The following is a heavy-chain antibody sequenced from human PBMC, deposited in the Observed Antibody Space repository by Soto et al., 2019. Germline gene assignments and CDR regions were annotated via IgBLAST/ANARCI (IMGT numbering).Heavy chain of an antibody. D-gene: IGHD3-3*01. V-gene: IGHV4-30-4*01. CDR3: AKEPFSITIFGVSGMDV. CDR2: IHYSGST. CDR1: GGSISSGDYY. J-gene: IGHJ6*02. Sequence: QVQLQESGPGLVKPSQTLSLTCTVSGGSISSGDYYWSWIRQPPGKGLEWIGYIHYSGSTYYNPSVKSRLTISLDTSKNQFSLNLSSVTAADTAVYYCAKEPFSITIFGVSGMDVWGRGTTVTVSS.